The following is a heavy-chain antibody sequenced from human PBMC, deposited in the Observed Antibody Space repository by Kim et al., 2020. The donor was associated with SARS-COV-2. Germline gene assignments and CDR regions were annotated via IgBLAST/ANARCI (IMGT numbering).Heavy chain of an antibody. J-gene: IGHJ4*02. V-gene: IGHV3-30*18. CDR1: GFTFSSYG. Sequence: GGSLRLSCAASGFTFSSYGMHWVRQAPGKGLEWVAVISYDGSNKYYADSVKGRFTISRDNSKNTLYLQMNSLRAEDTAVYYCAKEAHSYDFWSGAYYFDYWGQGTLVTVSS. D-gene: IGHD3-3*01. CDR3: AKEAHSYDFWSGAYYFDY. CDR2: ISYDGSNK.